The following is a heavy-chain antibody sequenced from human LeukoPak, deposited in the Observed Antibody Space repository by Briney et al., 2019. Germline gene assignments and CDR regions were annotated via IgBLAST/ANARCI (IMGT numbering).Heavy chain of an antibody. J-gene: IGHJ5*02. Sequence: SETLSLTCTVSGGSISSSSYYWGWIRQPPGKGLEWIGEIVHSGSTNYNPPLKSRVTISVDTSKNQFSLKLTSVTAADTAVYYCARRLRFVGVWFDPWGQGTLVTVSS. CDR1: GGSISSSSYY. D-gene: IGHD3-10*01. CDR3: ARRLRFVGVWFDP. CDR2: IVHSGST. V-gene: IGHV4-39*07.